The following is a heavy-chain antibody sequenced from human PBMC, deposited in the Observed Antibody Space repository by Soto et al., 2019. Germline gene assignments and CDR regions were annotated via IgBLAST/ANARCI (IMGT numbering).Heavy chain of an antibody. J-gene: IGHJ4*02. D-gene: IGHD3-3*02. CDR2: IYYSGST. V-gene: IGHV4-59*01. Sequence: SETLSLTCTVSGGSISSYYWSWIRQPPGKGLEWIGYIYYSGSTNYNPSPKSRVTISVDTSKNQFSLKLSSVTAADTAVYYCARHFWSGYYDYWGQGTLVTVSS. CDR3: ARHFWSGYYDY. CDR1: GGSISSYY.